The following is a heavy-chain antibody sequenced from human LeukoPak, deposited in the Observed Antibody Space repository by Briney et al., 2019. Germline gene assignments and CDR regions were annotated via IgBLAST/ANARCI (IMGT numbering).Heavy chain of an antibody. Sequence: ASVKVSRKVSGYTLTELSMHWVRQAPGKGLEWMGGFDPEDGETIYAQKFQGRVTMTEDTSTDTAYMELSSLRSEDTAVYYCATVGVLWFREGYFDYWGQGTLVTVSS. CDR3: ATVGVLWFREGYFDY. CDR2: FDPEDGET. J-gene: IGHJ4*02. D-gene: IGHD3-10*01. V-gene: IGHV1-24*01. CDR1: GYTLTELS.